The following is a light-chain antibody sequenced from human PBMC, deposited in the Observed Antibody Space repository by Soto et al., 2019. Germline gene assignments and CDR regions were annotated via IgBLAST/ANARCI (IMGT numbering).Light chain of an antibody. CDR2: GAS. V-gene: IGKV3-15*01. CDR1: QSVSSN. CDR3: QQYNQWPT. Sequence: EIVVPQSPPTLSVSPGEGATLSCRASQSVSSNLAWYQQKPVQAPRLLIYGASTRATGIPVRFSGSGSGTEFTLTISSLQSEDFAVYFCQQYNQWPTFGQGTKVDIK. J-gene: IGKJ1*01.